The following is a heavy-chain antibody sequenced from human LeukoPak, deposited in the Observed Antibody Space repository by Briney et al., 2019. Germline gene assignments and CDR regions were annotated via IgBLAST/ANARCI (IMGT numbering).Heavy chain of an antibody. V-gene: IGHV3-30*02. D-gene: IGHD3-10*01. CDR3: AKDGYYYGSGSYYEDYYMDV. Sequence: GGSLRLSCAASGFTFSSYGMHWVRQGPGKGLDWVAYIPYDGSKEYYADSVKGRFTISRDNSKNTLYLQMNSLRAEDTAVYYCAKDGYYYGSGSYYEDYYMDVWGKGTTVTVSS. CDR2: IPYDGSKE. CDR1: GFTFSSYG. J-gene: IGHJ6*03.